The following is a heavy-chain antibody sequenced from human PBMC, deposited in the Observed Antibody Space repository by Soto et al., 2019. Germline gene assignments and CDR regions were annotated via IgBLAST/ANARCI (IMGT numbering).Heavy chain of an antibody. CDR3: ARDLDYYGSGSHYYYGMGV. D-gene: IGHD3-10*01. CDR1: GGTCSRYA. Sequence: GASVKVSCKASGGTCSRYAFSWVLQAPGQGLEWMGGIVPIYGTRGFAQKFQGRLTITADEPTRTAYMELSSLRSEDTAVYYCARDLDYYGSGSHYYYGMGVWGQGTTVTVSS. V-gene: IGHV1-69*13. J-gene: IGHJ6*02. CDR2: IVPIYGTR.